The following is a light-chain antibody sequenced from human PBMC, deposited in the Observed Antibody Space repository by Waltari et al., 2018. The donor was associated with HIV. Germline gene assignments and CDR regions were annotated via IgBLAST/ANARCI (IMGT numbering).Light chain of an antibody. CDR1: QNINNY. J-gene: IGKJ1*01. CDR3: QQSYSTTWT. CDR2: AAS. Sequence: DIQMPQSPSSLSASVGDRVTITCLASQNINNYLNWYQEKPGKAPKLLIFAASSLQSGVPSRFSGSGSGTAFTLTINNLQPEDFASYYCQQSYSTTWTFGQGTKVEIK. V-gene: IGKV1-39*01.